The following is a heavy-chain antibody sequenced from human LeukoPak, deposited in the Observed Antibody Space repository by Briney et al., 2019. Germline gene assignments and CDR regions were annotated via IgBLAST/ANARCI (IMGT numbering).Heavy chain of an antibody. CDR3: ARDFSSSWTFDY. D-gene: IGHD6-13*01. V-gene: IGHV4-4*02. CDR1: GDSISSSNW. CDR2: IYHSGST. Sequence: PSGTLSLTCDVSGDSISSSNWWNWVRQPPGKGLEWIGGIYHSGSTNYNPSLKSRVTMSVDKSKNQFSLKLSSVTAADTAVYYCARDFSSSWTFDYWGQGTLVTVSS. J-gene: IGHJ4*02.